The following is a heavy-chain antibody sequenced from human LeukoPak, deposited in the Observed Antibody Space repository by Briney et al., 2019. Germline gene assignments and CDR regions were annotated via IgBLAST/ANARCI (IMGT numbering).Heavy chain of an antibody. CDR1: GFTFSSYE. J-gene: IGHJ3*02. Sequence: GGSLRLSCAASGFTFSSYEMNWVRQAPGKGLEWVSYISSSGSTIYYADSVKGRFTISRDNAKNSLYLQMNSLRAEDTAVYYCAREAVAGTEAFDIWGQGTMVTVSS. V-gene: IGHV3-48*03. CDR3: AREAVAGTEAFDI. CDR2: ISSSGSTI. D-gene: IGHD6-19*01.